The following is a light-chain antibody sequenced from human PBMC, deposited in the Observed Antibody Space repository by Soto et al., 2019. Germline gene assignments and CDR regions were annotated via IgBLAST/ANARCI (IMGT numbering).Light chain of an antibody. V-gene: IGKV3-20*01. CDR3: QQYGSSGT. CDR2: GAS. J-gene: IGKJ1*01. Sequence: EIVLTQSPGTLSLCPGERATLSCTASQSVSSSYLAWYQQKPGQAPRLLIYGASNRATGIPDRFSGSGSGTDFTLTISRLEPEDFAVYYCQQYGSSGTFGQGTKVDIK. CDR1: QSVSSSY.